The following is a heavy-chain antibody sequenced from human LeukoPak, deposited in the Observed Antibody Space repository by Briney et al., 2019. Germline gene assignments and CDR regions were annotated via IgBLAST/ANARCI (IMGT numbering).Heavy chain of an antibody. CDR3: ARDHSGYDRFDF. D-gene: IGHD5-12*01. J-gene: IGHJ4*02. CDR1: GGSFSGGVYY. Sequence: PSETLSLTCTVSGGSFSGGVYYWIWIRHPPGKGLEGIGYISYSGTAYYNPSLKSRVTISVDTSKNQFSLRLSSVTAADTAVYYCARDHSGYDRFDFWGQGTLVTVSS. CDR2: ISYSGTA. V-gene: IGHV4-30-4*01.